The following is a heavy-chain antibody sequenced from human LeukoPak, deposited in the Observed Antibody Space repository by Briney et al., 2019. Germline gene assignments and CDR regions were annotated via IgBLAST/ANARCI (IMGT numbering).Heavy chain of an antibody. CDR3: ARDMDYLKREWETTRNDAFDI. D-gene: IGHD1-26*01. CDR1: GYTFTGYY. Sequence: ASVKVSCKASGYTFTGYYMHWVRQAPGQGLEWMGWINPNSGGTNYAQKFQGRVTMTRDTSISTAYMELSRLRSDDTAVYYCARDMDYLKREWETTRNDAFDIWGQGTMVTVSS. J-gene: IGHJ3*02. CDR2: INPNSGGT. V-gene: IGHV1-2*02.